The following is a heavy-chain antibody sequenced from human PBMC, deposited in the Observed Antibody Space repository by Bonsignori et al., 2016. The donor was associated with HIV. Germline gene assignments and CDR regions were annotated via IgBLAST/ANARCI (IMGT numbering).Heavy chain of an antibody. Sequence: SETLSLTCTVSGGSISSGDSYWTWIRQPPGKGLEWIGYIYYDGRTYYNPSLKSRLTTSLDTSKNQFSLKLSSVTVADTAVYYCARFVISLGGLSHAFDIWGQGRMVTVSS. CDR3: ARFVISLGGLSHAFDI. CDR1: GGSISSGDSY. J-gene: IGHJ3*02. V-gene: IGHV4-30-4*08. D-gene: IGHD3-16*01. CDR2: IYYDGRT.